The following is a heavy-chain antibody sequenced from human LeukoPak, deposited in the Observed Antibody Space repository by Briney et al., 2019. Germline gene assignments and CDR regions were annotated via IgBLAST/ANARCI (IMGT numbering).Heavy chain of an antibody. CDR2: ISWGGGYT. D-gene: IGHD2-15*01. V-gene: IGHV3-43*01. J-gene: IGHJ4*02. CDR1: GFTFGDYT. CDR3: AKDIGSGGSHKHFDY. Sequence: GGSLRLSCAASGFTFGDYTMHWVRQNPGKGLEWVSLISWGGGYTEYADSVKGRFIISRDNSKNSLYLQMNSLRSEDTALYYCAKDIGSGGSHKHFDYWGQGTLVTVSS.